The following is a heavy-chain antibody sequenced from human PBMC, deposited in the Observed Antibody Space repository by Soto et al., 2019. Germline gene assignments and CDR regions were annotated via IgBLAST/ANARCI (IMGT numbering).Heavy chain of an antibody. CDR3: ARAPVAGTYFDS. D-gene: IGHD6-19*01. V-gene: IGHV1-18*01. CDR1: GYTFTSYG. Sequence: QVQLVQSGAEVKKPGASVKVSCKASGYTFTSYGISWVRQAPGQGLEWMGWINAYNGNTNYAQKLQGRVTMTTATSTSTDYMALRSLRSDDTAVYSCARAPVAGTYFDSWGQGALVTVSS. J-gene: IGHJ4*02. CDR2: INAYNGNT.